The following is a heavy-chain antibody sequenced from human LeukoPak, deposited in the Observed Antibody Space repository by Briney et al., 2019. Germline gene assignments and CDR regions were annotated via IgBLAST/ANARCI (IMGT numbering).Heavy chain of an antibody. J-gene: IGHJ3*02. Sequence: PGGSLRLSCAASGFTFDDYAMHWVRQAPGKGLEWVSLISWDGGSTYYADSVKGRFTISRDNSKNSLYLQMNSLRAEDTALYYCAKDIAPSNKRNSGSYDAFDIWGQGTMVTVSS. V-gene: IGHV3-43D*03. CDR1: GFTFDDYA. D-gene: IGHD1-26*01. CDR3: AKDIAPSNKRNSGSYDAFDI. CDR2: ISWDGGST.